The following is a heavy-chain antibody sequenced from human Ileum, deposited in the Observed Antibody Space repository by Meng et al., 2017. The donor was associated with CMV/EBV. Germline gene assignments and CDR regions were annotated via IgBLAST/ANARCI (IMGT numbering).Heavy chain of an antibody. J-gene: IGHJ3*02. CDR3: ADRAVVAGI. Sequence: LVGSGGGLVHPGWSLILSCLVSGFTVSSKYMTWVRQSPGKGLEWISTISSRDDTTYYADSVKGRFTISRDNSKNTLYLQMNSLTTDDTAVYFCADRAVVAGIWGQGTMVTVSS. V-gene: IGHV3-23*04. CDR2: ISSRDDTT. CDR1: GFTVSSKY. D-gene: IGHD6-19*01.